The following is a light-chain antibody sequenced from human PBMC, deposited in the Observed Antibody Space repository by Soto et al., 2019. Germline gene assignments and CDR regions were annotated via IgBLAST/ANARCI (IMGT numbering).Light chain of an antibody. CDR2: EVS. CDR1: RSDIGGYNY. J-gene: IGLJ2*01. Sequence: QSVLTQPASVSGSLGQSITISCTGTRSDIGGYNYVSWYQQHPGKAPKLMIYEVSNRPSGVSNRFSGSKSGNTASLTISGLQTEDEADYYCSSYTTSTTLGIFGGGTQLTVL. CDR3: SSYTTSTTLGI. V-gene: IGLV2-14*01.